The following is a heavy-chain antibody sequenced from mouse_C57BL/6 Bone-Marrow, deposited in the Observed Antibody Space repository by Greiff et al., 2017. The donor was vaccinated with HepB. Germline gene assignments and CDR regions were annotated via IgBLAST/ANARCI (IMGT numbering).Heavy chain of an antibody. J-gene: IGHJ2*01. CDR1: GYTFTSYW. V-gene: IGHV1-55*01. D-gene: IGHD1-1*01. CDR3: ARSDCGSRGGY. CDR2: IYPGSGST. Sequence: QVQLQQPGAELVKPGASVKMSCKASGYTFTSYWITWVKQRPGHGLEWIGDIYPGSGSTNYNEKFKSKATLTVDTSSSTAYMQLSSLTSEDAAVYYYARSDCGSRGGYWGKGTTLTVAS.